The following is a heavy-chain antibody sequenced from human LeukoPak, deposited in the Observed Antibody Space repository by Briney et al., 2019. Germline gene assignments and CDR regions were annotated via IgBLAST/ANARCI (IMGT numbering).Heavy chain of an antibody. V-gene: IGHV4-39*07. CDR2: ICYSGST. Sequence: SETLSLTCTFSGGSISSTNSYWGWIRQPPGKGLEWIGNICYSGSTYYNPSLKSRVTISVDTSKNQFFLKLSSVTAADTAVYYCARDQGSGLVFDIWGQGTMVTVSS. CDR3: ARDQGSGLVFDI. D-gene: IGHD2-8*02. CDR1: GGSISSTNSY. J-gene: IGHJ3*02.